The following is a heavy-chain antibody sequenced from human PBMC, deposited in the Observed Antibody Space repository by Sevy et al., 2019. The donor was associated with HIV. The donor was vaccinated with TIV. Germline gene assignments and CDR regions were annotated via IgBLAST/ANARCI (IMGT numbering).Heavy chain of an antibody. CDR3: ANAYSGSYSHSYLYALDV. V-gene: IGHV3-30*18. J-gene: IGHJ6*02. D-gene: IGHD1-26*01. Sequence: GGYLRIYSIGSGFSFSYYGIHLVRQSPGKGLDWVALISHEGINEYYADSVKGRFTISRDNSKNTVYLEMNSLRNEDTAIYFCANAYSGSYSHSYLYALDVWGQGTTVTVSS. CDR2: ISHEGINE. CDR1: GFSFSYYG.